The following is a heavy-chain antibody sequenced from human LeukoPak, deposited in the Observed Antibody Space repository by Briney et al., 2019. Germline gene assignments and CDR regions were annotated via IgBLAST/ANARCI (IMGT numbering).Heavy chain of an antibody. CDR3: GRDSTYYYGSGSSGPHYFDY. D-gene: IGHD3-10*01. Sequence: GGSLRLSCAASGFTFDNYAMSWVRQAPGKGLEWVAVISYDGGNTYYADSVKGRFTISRDNSKNTLYLQLNSLRAEDTAVYYCGRDSTYYYGSGSSGPHYFDYWGRGTLVTVSS. CDR2: ISYDGGNT. CDR1: GFTFDNYA. V-gene: IGHV3-30*01. J-gene: IGHJ4*02.